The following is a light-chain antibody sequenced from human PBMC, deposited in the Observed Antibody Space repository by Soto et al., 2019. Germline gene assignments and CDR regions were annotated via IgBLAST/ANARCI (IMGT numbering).Light chain of an antibody. CDR2: DVA. CDR3: CSYAGCYSYL. Sequence: QSALTQPRSGSGSPGQSVTISCTGTGNDLGAYNYVSWYQQHPGRPSKLMIYDVARWPSGVPDRFSGSKSGNTASLTISAHQVEDEADYFCCSYAGCYSYLFVTGSKVIGL. CDR1: GNDLGAYNY. V-gene: IGLV2-11*01. J-gene: IGLJ1*01.